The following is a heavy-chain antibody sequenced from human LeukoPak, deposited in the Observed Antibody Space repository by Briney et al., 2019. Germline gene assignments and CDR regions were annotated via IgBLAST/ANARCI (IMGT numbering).Heavy chain of an antibody. CDR1: GFTFSSHG. D-gene: IGHD5-18*01. CDR2: IWYDGSKK. Sequence: PGGSLRPSCAASGFTFSSHGMHWVRQAPGKGLEWVALIWYDGSKKNYADSVNGRFTISRDDSKSTLYLQINSLRAEDTTVYYCAKDLSYGSNWFDPWGQGTLVTVSS. J-gene: IGHJ5*02. CDR3: AKDLSYGSNWFDP. V-gene: IGHV3-33*06.